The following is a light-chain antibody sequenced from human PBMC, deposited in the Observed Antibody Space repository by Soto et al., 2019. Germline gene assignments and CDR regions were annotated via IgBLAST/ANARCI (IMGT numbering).Light chain of an antibody. CDR3: SSYASGSSVV. CDR1: SSDVGGYNY. V-gene: IGLV2-14*01. CDR2: DVS. J-gene: IGLJ3*02. Sequence: QSALTQPASVSGSPGQSITISCTGTSSDVGGYNYVSWYQQRLGKAPKLIIYDVSNRPSGVSNRFSGSKSGYTASLTISGLQAEDEADYYCSSYASGSSVVFGGGTKVTVL.